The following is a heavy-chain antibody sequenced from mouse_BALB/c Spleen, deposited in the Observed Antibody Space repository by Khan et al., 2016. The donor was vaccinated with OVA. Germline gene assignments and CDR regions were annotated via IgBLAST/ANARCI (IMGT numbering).Heavy chain of an antibody. V-gene: IGHV9-3-1*01. CDR3: ARPPYFSYSLDH. Sequence: QIQLVQSGPEMKKPGETVKIPCKASGYTFTNYGMNWVKQSPGKALKWMGWINTFTGEPTYADDFKGRFAFSLETSANTASLQINNLKNEDTATYFCARPPYFSYSLDHWGQGTSVTVSS. D-gene: IGHD2-12*01. CDR1: GYTFTNYG. CDR2: INTFTGEP. J-gene: IGHJ4*01.